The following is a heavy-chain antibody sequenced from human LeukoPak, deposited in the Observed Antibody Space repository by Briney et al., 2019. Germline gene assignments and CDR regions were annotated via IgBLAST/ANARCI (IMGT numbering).Heavy chain of an antibody. Sequence: PSETLSLTCAVYGGSFSGYYWSWIRQPPGKGLEWIGEIYHSGSTNYNPSLKSRVTISVDKSKNQFSLKLSSVTAADTAVYYCARQAPYGVWGYWGQGTLVTVSS. V-gene: IGHV4-34*01. CDR1: GGSFSGYY. D-gene: IGHD3-16*01. J-gene: IGHJ4*02. CDR2: IYHSGST. CDR3: ARQAPYGVWGY.